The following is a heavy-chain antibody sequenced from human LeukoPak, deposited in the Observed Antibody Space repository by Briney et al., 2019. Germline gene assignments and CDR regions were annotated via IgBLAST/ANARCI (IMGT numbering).Heavy chain of an antibody. CDR3: AREGVRRGSNIVVVVAARPGAFDI. CDR1: GGTFSSYA. D-gene: IGHD2-15*01. CDR2: IIPIFGTA. J-gene: IGHJ3*02. Sequence: SVKVSCKASGGTFSSYAISWVRQAPGQGLEWMGRIIPIFGTANYAQKFQGRVTITTDESTSTAYMELSSMRSEDTAVYYCAREGVRRGSNIVVVVAARPGAFDIWGQGTMVTVSS. V-gene: IGHV1-69*05.